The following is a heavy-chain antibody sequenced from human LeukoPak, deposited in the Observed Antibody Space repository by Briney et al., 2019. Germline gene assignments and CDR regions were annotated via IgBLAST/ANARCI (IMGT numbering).Heavy chain of an antibody. Sequence: GGSLRLSCAASGFTFSSYSMMWVRQAPGKGLEWVSYISSSSSTIYYADSVKGRFTISRDNAKNSLYLQMNSLRAEDTAVYYCARASYSSSWYSPSDYWGQGTLVTVSS. J-gene: IGHJ4*02. D-gene: IGHD6-13*01. CDR1: GFTFSSYS. V-gene: IGHV3-48*04. CDR2: ISSSSSTI. CDR3: ARASYSSSWYSPSDY.